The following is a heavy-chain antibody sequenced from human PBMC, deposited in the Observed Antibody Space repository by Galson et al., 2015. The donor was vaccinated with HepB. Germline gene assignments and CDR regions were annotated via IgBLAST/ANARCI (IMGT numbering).Heavy chain of an antibody. J-gene: IGHJ4*02. Sequence: SLRLSCAASGFTFSSYSMNWVRQAPGKGLEWVSSISSSGSTYYADSVKGRFTISRDNSKNTLYLQMNSLRAEDTAVYYCARDTGQLDYWGQGTLVTVSS. D-gene: IGHD6-13*01. V-gene: IGHV3-21*04. CDR2: ISSSGST. CDR3: ARDTGQLDY. CDR1: GFTFSSYS.